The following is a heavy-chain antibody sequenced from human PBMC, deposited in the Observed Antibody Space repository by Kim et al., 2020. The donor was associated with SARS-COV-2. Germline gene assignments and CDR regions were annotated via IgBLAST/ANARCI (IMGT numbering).Heavy chain of an antibody. D-gene: IGHD3-10*01. CDR1: GFTFSSYG. CDR2: ISYDGSNK. J-gene: IGHJ4*02. V-gene: IGHV3-30*18. CDR3: AKDLDRYYYGSGGFDY. Sequence: GGSLRLSCAASGFTFSSYGMHWVHQAPGKGLEWVAVISYDGSNKYYADSVKGRSTISRDNSKNTLYLQMNSLRAEDTAVYYCAKDLDRYYYGSGGFDYCGQGARGSVSS.